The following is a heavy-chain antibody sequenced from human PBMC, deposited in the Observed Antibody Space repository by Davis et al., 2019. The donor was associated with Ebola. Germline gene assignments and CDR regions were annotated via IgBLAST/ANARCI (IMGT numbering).Heavy chain of an antibody. CDR2: LGLSADT. D-gene: IGHD4-17*01. V-gene: IGHV3-23*01. Sequence: GESLKISCAASGFVFSSYVMSWVRRAPGKGLEWVSTLGLSADTYYADSVKGRFTISRDNSRNTLYLQMNSLRAEDTAVYYCARATGQDYWGQGTLVTVSS. CDR3: ARATGQDY. J-gene: IGHJ4*02. CDR1: GFVFSSYV.